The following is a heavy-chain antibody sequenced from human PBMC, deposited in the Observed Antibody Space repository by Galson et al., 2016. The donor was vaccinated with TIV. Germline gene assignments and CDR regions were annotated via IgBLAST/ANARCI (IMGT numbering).Heavy chain of an antibody. CDR2: ISRSDTTI. D-gene: IGHD3-22*01. Sequence: SLRLSCAASGFIFNNYEMNWVRQGPGKGLEGVSHISRSDTTIYYADSVKGRFTISRDNAKNSLYLQMNSLRAEDTAVYYCARDLADNSDYYPTPFDFWGQGTLVTVSS. V-gene: IGHV3-48*03. CDR3: ARDLADNSDYYPTPFDF. CDR1: GFIFNNYE. J-gene: IGHJ4*02.